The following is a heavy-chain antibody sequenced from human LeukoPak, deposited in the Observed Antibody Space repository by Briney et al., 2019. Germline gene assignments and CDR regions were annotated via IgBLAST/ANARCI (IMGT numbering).Heavy chain of an antibody. Sequence: SVKVSCKTSGGTFSSSVISWVRQAPGQGLEWMGGIVPIFGTANYAQKFQDRVTITADESTITAYMELSSLRSSDTAVYYCARGLGDGASASSYRWGQGTLVTVSS. V-gene: IGHV1-69*01. J-gene: IGHJ5*02. CDR1: GGTFSSSV. CDR3: ARGLGDGASASSYR. CDR2: IVPIFGTA. D-gene: IGHD3-16*01.